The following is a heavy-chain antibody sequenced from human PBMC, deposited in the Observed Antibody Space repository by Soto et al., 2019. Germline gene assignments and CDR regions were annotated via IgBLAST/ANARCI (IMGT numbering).Heavy chain of an antibody. CDR3: AKALEYSSSPLDF. J-gene: IGHJ4*02. Sequence: GGSLSLSCAASGFTFSRHAINWVRQAPGKGLEWVSDISGSGGTTSYADSVKGRFTISRDNSKNMLYLQMNSLRADDTAVYYCAKALEYSSSPLDFWGQGTLVTAPQ. CDR2: ISGSGGTT. D-gene: IGHD3-22*01. CDR1: GFTFSRHA. V-gene: IGHV3-23*01.